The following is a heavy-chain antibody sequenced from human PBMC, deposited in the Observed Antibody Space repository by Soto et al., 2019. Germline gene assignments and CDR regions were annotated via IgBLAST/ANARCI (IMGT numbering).Heavy chain of an antibody. J-gene: IGHJ4*02. CDR3: ATFKYDKTLWRDY. V-gene: IGHV4-30-4*01. Sequence: QVQLQESGPGLVKPSQTLSLTCTVSGGSISSDDYYWSWIRQPPGKGLEWIGYIYYSGSTYYNPSLKSRVTISLDTSKNHFSLKLSSVTAADTAVYYCATFKYDKTLWRDYWGQGTLVTVSS. CDR2: IYYSGST. CDR1: GGSISSDDYY. D-gene: IGHD3-9*01.